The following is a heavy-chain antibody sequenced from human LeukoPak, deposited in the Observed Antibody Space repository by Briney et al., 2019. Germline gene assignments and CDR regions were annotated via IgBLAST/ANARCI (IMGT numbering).Heavy chain of an antibody. Sequence: PGGSLRLSCAASGFTFSGYVMRWVRQAPGKGLEWVSSITSSGDGTYYADSVKGRFTISRDNSKNTLYLQMNSLRAGDTAVYYCAKRSSGNYYFDNWGQGTLVTVSS. CDR3: AKRSSGNYYFDN. J-gene: IGHJ4*02. D-gene: IGHD3-22*01. CDR1: GFTFSGYV. CDR2: ITSSGDGT. V-gene: IGHV3-23*01.